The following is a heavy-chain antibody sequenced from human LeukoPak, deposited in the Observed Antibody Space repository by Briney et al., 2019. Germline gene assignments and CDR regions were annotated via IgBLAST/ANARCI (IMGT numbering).Heavy chain of an antibody. CDR3: ATAYGSGTEFYS. V-gene: IGHV1-2*02. D-gene: IGHD3-10*01. J-gene: IGHJ5*01. CDR2: INPNSGGT. Sequence: GASVKVSCKAAGYTFIGYYMHWVRQAPGHGLEWMGWINPNSGGTNYAQKFQGRVTMTRDTSISTAYMELSRLKSDNTAVYYCATAYGSGTEFYSWGQGTLVTVSS. CDR1: GYTFIGYY.